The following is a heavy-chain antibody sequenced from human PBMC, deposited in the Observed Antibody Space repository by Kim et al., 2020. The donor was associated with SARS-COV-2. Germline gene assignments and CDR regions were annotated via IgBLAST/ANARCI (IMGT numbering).Heavy chain of an antibody. CDR2: IYYSGST. CDR1: GGSISSSSYY. Sequence: SETLSLTCTVSGGSISSSSYYWGWIRQPPGKGLEWIGSIYYSGSTYYNPSLKRRVTISVDTSKNQFSLKLRSVTAADTAVYYCASEKRYCSSTSCYSGWFDPWGQGTLVTVSS. D-gene: IGHD2-2*01. V-gene: IGHV4-39*01. J-gene: IGHJ5*02. CDR3: ASEKRYCSSTSCYSGWFDP.